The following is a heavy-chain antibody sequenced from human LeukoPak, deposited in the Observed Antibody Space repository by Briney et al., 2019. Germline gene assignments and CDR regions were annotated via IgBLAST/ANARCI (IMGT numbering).Heavy chain of an antibody. CDR1: GFTFSSYA. D-gene: IGHD6-19*01. J-gene: IGHJ4*02. CDR2: ISGSGGST. CDR3: AKDLGGYSSGWDFDY. V-gene: IGHV3-23*01. Sequence: GGSLRLSCAASGFTFSSYALSWVRQAPGKGLEWVSAISGSGGSTYYADSVKGRFTISRDNSKNTLYLQMNSLRAEDTAVYYCAKDLGGYSSGWDFDYWGQGTLVTVST.